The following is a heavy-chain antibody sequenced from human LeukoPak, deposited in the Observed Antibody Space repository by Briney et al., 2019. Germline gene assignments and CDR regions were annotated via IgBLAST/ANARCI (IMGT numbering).Heavy chain of an antibody. Sequence: GGSLRLSCAASGFTFTNAWMSWVRQAPGKGLEWIGRITGGTTDYAAPVKGRFTISRDDSKNTLYLQMNSLKTEDTAVYYCSLERCCSGGSCLMYWGQGTLVTVSS. CDR3: SLERCCSGGSCLMY. CDR1: GFTFTNAW. CDR2: ITGGTT. V-gene: IGHV3-15*01. J-gene: IGHJ4*02. D-gene: IGHD2-15*01.